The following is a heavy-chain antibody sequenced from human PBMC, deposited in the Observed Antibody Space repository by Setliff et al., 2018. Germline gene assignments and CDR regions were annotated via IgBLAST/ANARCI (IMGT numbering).Heavy chain of an antibody. CDR1: GHSISSRYY. J-gene: IGHJ4*02. CDR3: ARLRPERGSGTPDY. D-gene: IGHD3-10*01. CDR2: IYHSGSA. V-gene: IGHV4-38-2*02. Sequence: SETLSLTCTVSGHSISSRYYWGWIRQPPGKGLAWIGSIYHSGSAYYNPSLKSRVTISVDMSKNQFSLKLSSETAADTAVYYCARLRPERGSGTPDYWGQGTLVTVSS.